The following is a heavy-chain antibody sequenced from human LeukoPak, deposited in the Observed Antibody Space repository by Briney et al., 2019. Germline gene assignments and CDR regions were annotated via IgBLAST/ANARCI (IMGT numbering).Heavy chain of an antibody. CDR1: GGTFSSYA. J-gene: IGHJ4*02. D-gene: IGHD3-3*01. V-gene: IGHV1-69*04. CDR2: IIPILGIA. CDR3: ARDRTIFGVAYYSNYFDY. Sequence: ASVKVSFKASGGTFSSYAISWVRQAPGQGLEWMGRIIPILGIANYAQKFQGRVTITADKSTSTAYMELSSLRSEDTAVYYCARDRTIFGVAYYSNYFDYWGQGTLVTVSS.